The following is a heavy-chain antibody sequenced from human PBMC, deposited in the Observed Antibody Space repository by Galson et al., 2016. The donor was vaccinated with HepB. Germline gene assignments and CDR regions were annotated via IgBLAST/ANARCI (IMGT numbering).Heavy chain of an antibody. Sequence: SLRLSCAASGLTSSNAYMNWVRQAPGKGLEWVGRIKSKTDGGTTDYAAPVKGRFTISRDDSKNTVYLQMSSLKASDTAMYYCARRSASGFYNWGSYRDGTDVWGQGTTVAVSS. D-gene: IGHD3-16*02. V-gene: IGHV3-15*07. CDR2: IKSKTDGGTT. CDR3: ARRSASGFYNWGSYRDGTDV. CDR1: GLTSSNAY. J-gene: IGHJ6*02.